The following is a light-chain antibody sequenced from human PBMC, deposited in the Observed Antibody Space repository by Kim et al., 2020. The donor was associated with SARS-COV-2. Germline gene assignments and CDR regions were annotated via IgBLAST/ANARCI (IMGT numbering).Light chain of an antibody. Sequence: SPGESAPLSCRASQSVSSNYLAWYHQRPGQAPRLLIYLASTRATGAPDRFSGSGSGTDFTLTIRRLEPEDSGVFYCQQYDTSPHTFGQGTKVDIK. V-gene: IGKV3-20*01. CDR2: LAS. CDR3: QQYDTSPHT. CDR1: QSVSSNY. J-gene: IGKJ2*01.